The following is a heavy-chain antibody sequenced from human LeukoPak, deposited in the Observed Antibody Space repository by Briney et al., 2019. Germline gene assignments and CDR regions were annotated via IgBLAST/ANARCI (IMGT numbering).Heavy chain of an antibody. CDR1: GGSISSYY. CDR2: IYYSGST. J-gene: IGHJ4*02. V-gene: IGHV4-59*12. CDR3: ARLGYGSGSEFDY. D-gene: IGHD3-10*01. Sequence: PSETLSLTCTVSGGSISSYYWSWIRQPPGKGLEWIGYIYYSGSTNYNPSLKSRVTISVDTSKNQFSLKLSSVTAADTAVYYCARLGYGSGSEFDYWGQGTLVTVSS.